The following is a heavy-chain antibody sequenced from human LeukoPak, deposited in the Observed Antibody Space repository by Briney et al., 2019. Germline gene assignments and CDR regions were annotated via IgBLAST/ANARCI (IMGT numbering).Heavy chain of an antibody. J-gene: IGHJ3*02. Sequence: ASVKVSCKASGGTFSSYAISWVRQAPGQGLEWMGGIIPIFGTANYAQKFQGRVTITTDESTSTAYMELSSLRSEDTAVYYCASPYCSSTSCLGAFDIWGQGTMVTVSS. V-gene: IGHV1-69*05. CDR2: IIPIFGTA. D-gene: IGHD2-2*01. CDR1: GGTFSSYA. CDR3: ASPYCSSTSCLGAFDI.